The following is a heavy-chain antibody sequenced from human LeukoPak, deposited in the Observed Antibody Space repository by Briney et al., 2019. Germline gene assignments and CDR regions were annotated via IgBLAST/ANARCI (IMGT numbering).Heavy chain of an antibody. Sequence: ASVKVSCKASGYTFTSYYMHWVRQAPGQGLEWMGIINPSGGSTSYAQKFQGRVTITADESTSTAYVELSSLRSEDTAVYYCARLKRPYSSSYGMDVWGQGTTVTVPS. D-gene: IGHD5-12*01. CDR1: GYTFTSYY. J-gene: IGHJ6*02. CDR3: ARLKRPYSSSYGMDV. V-gene: IGHV1-46*01. CDR2: INPSGGST.